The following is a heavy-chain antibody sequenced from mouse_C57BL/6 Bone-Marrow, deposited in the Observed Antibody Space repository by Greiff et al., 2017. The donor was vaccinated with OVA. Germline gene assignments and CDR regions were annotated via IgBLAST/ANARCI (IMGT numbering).Heavy chain of an antibody. CDR1: GYTFTTYP. Sequence: QVQLQQSGAELVKPGASVKLSCKASGYTFTTYPIEWMKQNHGQSLEWIGNFHPYNDDTKYNEKFKGKATLTVEKSSSTVYLELSRLTSDDSAVYYCARRDDGYWYFDVWGTGTTVTVSS. D-gene: IGHD2-3*01. V-gene: IGHV1-47*01. J-gene: IGHJ1*03. CDR2: FHPYNDDT. CDR3: ARRDDGYWYFDV.